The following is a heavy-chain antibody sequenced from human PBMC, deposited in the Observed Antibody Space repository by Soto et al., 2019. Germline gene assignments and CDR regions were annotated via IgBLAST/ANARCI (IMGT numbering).Heavy chain of an antibody. CDR3: AAKTGTTDY. J-gene: IGHJ4*02. Sequence: SETLSLTCTVSGGSTSSYYWSWIRQPPGKGLEWIGYIYYSGSTNYNPSLKSRVTISVDTSKNQFSLKLSSVTAADTAVYYCAAKTGTTDYWGQGTLVTVSS. D-gene: IGHD1-7*01. CDR2: IYYSGST. V-gene: IGHV4-59*08. CDR1: GGSTSSYY.